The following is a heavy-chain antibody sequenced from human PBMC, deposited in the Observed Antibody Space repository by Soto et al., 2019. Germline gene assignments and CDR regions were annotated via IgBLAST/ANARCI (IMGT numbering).Heavy chain of an antibody. V-gene: IGHV3-30*18. CDR3: AKVYGSGSYYTTYYYYYGMDV. J-gene: IGHJ6*02. CDR2: ISYDGSNK. Sequence: GGSLRLSCAASGFTFSSYGMHWVRQAPGKGLEWVAVISYDGSNKYYADSVKGRFTISRDNSKNTLYLQMNSLRAEDTAVYYCAKVYGSGSYYTTYYYYYGMDVWGQGTTVTSP. CDR1: GFTFSSYG. D-gene: IGHD3-10*01.